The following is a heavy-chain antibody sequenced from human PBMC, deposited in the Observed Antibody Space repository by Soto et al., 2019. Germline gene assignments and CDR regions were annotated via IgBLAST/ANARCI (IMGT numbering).Heavy chain of an antibody. CDR1: GGSFSGYY. CDR2: INHSGST. Sequence: SETLSLTCAVYGGSFSGYYWSWIRQPPGKGLEWIGEINHSGSTNYNPSLKSRVTISVDTSKNQFSLKLSSVTAADTAVYYCARAPRRYCSGGSCSEGYFDYWGQGTLVTVSS. CDR3: ARAPRRYCSGGSCSEGYFDY. J-gene: IGHJ4*02. D-gene: IGHD2-15*01. V-gene: IGHV4-34*01.